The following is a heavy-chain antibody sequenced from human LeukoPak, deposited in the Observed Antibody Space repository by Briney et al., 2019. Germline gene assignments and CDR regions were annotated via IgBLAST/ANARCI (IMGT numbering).Heavy chain of an antibody. J-gene: IGHJ4*02. D-gene: IGHD5-24*01. CDR1: GFTFSSYA. V-gene: IGHV3-30*04. CDR2: ISYDGSNK. Sequence: GGSLRLSCAASGFTFSSYAMHWVRQAPGKGLEWVAVISYDGSNKYYADSVKGRFTISRDNSKNTLYLQMNSLRAEDTAVYYCARNGYNYFDYWGQGTLVTVSS. CDR3: ARNGYNYFDY.